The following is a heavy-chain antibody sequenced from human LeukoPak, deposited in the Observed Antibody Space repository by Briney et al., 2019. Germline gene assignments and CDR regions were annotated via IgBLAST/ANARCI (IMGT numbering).Heavy chain of an antibody. Sequence: GGSLRLSCAASGFTVSSNYMSWVRQAPGKGLEWVSVIYSDGSTYYADSVKGRFTISRDNSKNTLYLQMNSLRAEDTAVYYCAKDRKVRGVIITLDYWGQGTLVTVSS. D-gene: IGHD3-10*01. CDR2: IYSDGST. CDR3: AKDRKVRGVIITLDY. CDR1: GFTVSSNY. V-gene: IGHV3-53*01. J-gene: IGHJ4*02.